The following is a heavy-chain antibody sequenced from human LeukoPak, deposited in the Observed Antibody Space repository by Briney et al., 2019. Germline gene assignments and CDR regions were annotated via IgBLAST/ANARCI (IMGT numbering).Heavy chain of an antibody. J-gene: IGHJ4*02. V-gene: IGHV3-48*01. CDR1: GFTFSSFG. CDR3: ARWLQRPIDH. Sequence: GGSLRLSCAASGFTFSSFGMNWVRQAPGKGLEWVSYISDSSSITYYADSVRGRFTISRDNSKNTLYLHMNSLRVDDTAVYYCARWLQRPIDHWGQGTLVTVSS. CDR2: ISDSSSIT. D-gene: IGHD5-24*01.